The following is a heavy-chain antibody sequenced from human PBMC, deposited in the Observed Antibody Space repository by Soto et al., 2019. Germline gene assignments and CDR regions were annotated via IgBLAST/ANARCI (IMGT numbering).Heavy chain of an antibody. D-gene: IGHD5-12*01. J-gene: IGHJ4*02. CDR2: IYYSGST. Sequence: TLSLTFTVSGVSISSCGSYWSWIRQQPGKGLEWMRYIYYSGSTYHNPSLKSRVTISVDTSKNQFSLKLSSVTAADTPVYYRARDRGYDVGTCDYWGQGTLITASS. V-gene: IGHV4-31*03. CDR1: GVSISSCGSY. CDR3: ARDRGYDVGTCDY.